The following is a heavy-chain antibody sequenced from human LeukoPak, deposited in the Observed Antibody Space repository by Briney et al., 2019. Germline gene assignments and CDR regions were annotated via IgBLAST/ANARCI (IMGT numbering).Heavy chain of an antibody. CDR3: ASVPAAHSEVWFDP. Sequence: GESLKISCKGSGYSFTSYWIGWVRQMPGKGLEWMGIIYPGDSDTRYSPSFPGQVTISADKYISTTYLQWSSLPASDTAMYYCASVPAAHSEVWFDPWGQGTLVTVSS. V-gene: IGHV5-51*01. D-gene: IGHD2-2*01. CDR1: GYSFTSYW. J-gene: IGHJ5*02. CDR2: IYPGDSDT.